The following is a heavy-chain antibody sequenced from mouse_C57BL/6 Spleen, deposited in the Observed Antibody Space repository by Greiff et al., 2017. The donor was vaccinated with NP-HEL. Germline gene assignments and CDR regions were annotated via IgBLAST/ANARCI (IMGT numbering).Heavy chain of an antibody. V-gene: IGHV14-1*01. CDR1: GFTFNDYY. J-gene: IGHJ3*01. CDR3: TQNYYDSTWFAY. Sequence: VLLQQSGAELVRPGASVKLSCTASGFTFNDYYMHWVQQRPEQGLEWIGWIDPEDGDTDYAPKFQGKATMTADTSSNTDYLQLSSLTSEDTAVDYCTQNYYDSTWFAYWGQGTLVTVSA. D-gene: IGHD2-4*01. CDR2: IDPEDGDT.